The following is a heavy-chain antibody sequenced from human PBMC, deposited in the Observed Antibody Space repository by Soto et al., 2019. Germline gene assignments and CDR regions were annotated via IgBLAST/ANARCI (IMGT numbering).Heavy chain of an antibody. Sequence: SETLSLTCSVSGGSISGSYWSWIRQSPGKGLEWLGYVYYSGSTNYNPSLKSRVTISVDTSKNQFSLKLSSVTAADTAVYYCARGPYTRYYYDSSGYYVTNFDYWGQGTLVTVSS. V-gene: IGHV4-59*01. CDR1: GGSISGSY. CDR3: ARGPYTRYYYDSSGYYVTNFDY. J-gene: IGHJ4*02. CDR2: VYYSGST. D-gene: IGHD3-22*01.